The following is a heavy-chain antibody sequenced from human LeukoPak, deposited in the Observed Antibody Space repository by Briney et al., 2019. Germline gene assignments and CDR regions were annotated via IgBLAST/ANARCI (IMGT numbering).Heavy chain of an antibody. CDR1: GLPIADFA. CDR3: AKESGKFDY. J-gene: IGHJ4*02. Sequence: GGSLRLSCVASGLPIADFAMHWVRQAPGKGLEWVSLISGDGVSTFYADSVKGRFSISRDNSKNSLYLEMTSLSTEDAAMYYCAKESGKFDYWGQGTLVAVSS. V-gene: IGHV3-43*02. CDR2: ISGDGVST.